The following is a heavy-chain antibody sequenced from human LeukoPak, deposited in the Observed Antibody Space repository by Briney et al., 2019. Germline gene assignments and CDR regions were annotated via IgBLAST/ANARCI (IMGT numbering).Heavy chain of an antibody. Sequence: SETLSLTCTVSGGSISSSSYYWGWIRQPPGKGLEWIGIIYYSGSTYYNPSLKSRVTVSVDKSKNQVFLKLSSVTAADTAVYYCARQQRPNNFYMDVWGKGTTVTVSS. CDR1: GGSISSSSYY. CDR2: IYYSGST. CDR3: ARQQRPNNFYMDV. D-gene: IGHD6-13*01. V-gene: IGHV4-39*07. J-gene: IGHJ6*03.